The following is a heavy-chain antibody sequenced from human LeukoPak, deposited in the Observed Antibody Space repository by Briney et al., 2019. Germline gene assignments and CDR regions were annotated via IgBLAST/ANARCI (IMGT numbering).Heavy chain of an antibody. CDR2: VNLDGRT. CDR1: GGSISSTNW. V-gene: IGHV4-4*02. CDR3: AREGGFYRPLDY. J-gene: IGHJ4*02. D-gene: IGHD3-3*01. Sequence: SETLSLTCGVSGGSISSTNWWTWIRQPPGKGLEWIGEVNLDGRTNYNPTLESRLTMSVDLSENHISLKLTSATAADTAVYYCAREGGFYRPLDYTGQGTLVTVSS.